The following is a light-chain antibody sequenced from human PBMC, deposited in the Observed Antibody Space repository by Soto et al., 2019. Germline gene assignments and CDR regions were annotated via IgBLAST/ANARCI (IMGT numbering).Light chain of an antibody. J-gene: IGKJ1*01. V-gene: IGKV3-11*01. CDR1: QSISNN. CDR3: QQRSNWTRT. CDR2: DAS. Sequence: EIVMTQSPATLSVSPGERATLSCRASQSISNNLAWYQHKPGQAPSLLIYDASNRATGIPARFSGSGSGTDFTLTISSLEPEDFAVYYCQQRSNWTRTFGQGTKVDIK.